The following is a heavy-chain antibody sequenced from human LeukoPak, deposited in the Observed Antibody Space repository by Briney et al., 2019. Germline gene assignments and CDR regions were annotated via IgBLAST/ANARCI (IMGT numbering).Heavy chain of an antibody. V-gene: IGHV4-34*01. CDR1: GGSFSGYY. CDR2: INHSGST. Sequence: PSETLSLTCAVYGGSFSGYYWSWIRQPPGKGLEWIGEINHSGSTNYNPSLKSRVTISVDTSKNQFSLKLSPVTAADTAVYYCARGEARDYGDTWSDYWGQGTLVTVSS. J-gene: IGHJ4*02. CDR3: ARGEARDYGDTWSDY. D-gene: IGHD4-17*01.